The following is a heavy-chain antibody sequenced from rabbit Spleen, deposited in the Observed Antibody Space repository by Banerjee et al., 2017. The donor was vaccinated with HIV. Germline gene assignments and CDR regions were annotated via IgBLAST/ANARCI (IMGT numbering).Heavy chain of an antibody. J-gene: IGHJ6*01. V-gene: IGHV1S40*01. CDR2: IDTGSSGFS. CDR1: GVSFSSSSY. Sequence: QSLEESGGALVKPGASLTLTCTASGVSFSSSSYLCWVRQAPGKGLEWIACIDTGSSGFSYFATWAKGRFTCSKTSSTTVTLQMTRLTAADTATYFCARDTSSSFSSYDMDLWGPGTLVTVS. CDR3: ARDTSSSFSSYDMDL. D-gene: IGHD1-1*01.